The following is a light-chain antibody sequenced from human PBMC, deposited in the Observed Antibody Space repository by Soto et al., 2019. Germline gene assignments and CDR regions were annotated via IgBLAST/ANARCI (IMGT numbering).Light chain of an antibody. CDR3: CSYTSSTTLV. CDR2: EVS. V-gene: IGLV2-14*01. Sequence: QSALTQPASVSGSPGQSITISCTGTSSDVGGYNYVSWYQQHPGKAPKVMIYEVSNRPSGVSNRFPGSKSGNTASLTISGLQAEDEADYYCCSYTSSTTLVFGGGTKLTVL. CDR1: SSDVGGYNY. J-gene: IGLJ3*02.